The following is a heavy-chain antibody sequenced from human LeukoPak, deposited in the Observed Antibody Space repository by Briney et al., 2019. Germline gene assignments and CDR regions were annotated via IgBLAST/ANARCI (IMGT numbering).Heavy chain of an antibody. CDR1: GFTFSSYA. V-gene: IGHV3-23*01. Sequence: GGSLRLSCAASGFTFSSYAMSWVRQAPGKGLEWVSAISGSGDSTYYADSVKGRFTISRDNSKNTLYLQMNSLRAEDTAVYYCAKGDYDILTGYYPLDYWGQGTLVTVSS. CDR3: AKGDYDILTGYYPLDY. J-gene: IGHJ4*02. D-gene: IGHD3-9*01. CDR2: ISGSGDST.